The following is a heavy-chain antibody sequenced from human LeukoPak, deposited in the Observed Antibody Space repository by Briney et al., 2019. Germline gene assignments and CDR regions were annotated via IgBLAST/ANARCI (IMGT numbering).Heavy chain of an antibody. V-gene: IGHV3-23*01. J-gene: IGHJ4*02. CDR3: AKESRYYDSSGYNYFDY. Sequence: GGSLRLSCAASGITSNNYAMSWVRQAPGKGLEWVSAISGSGGSTYYADSVKGRFTISRDNSKNTLYLQMNSLRAEDTAVYYCAKESRYYDSSGYNYFDYWGQGTLVTVSS. CDR1: GITSNNYA. D-gene: IGHD3-22*01. CDR2: ISGSGGST.